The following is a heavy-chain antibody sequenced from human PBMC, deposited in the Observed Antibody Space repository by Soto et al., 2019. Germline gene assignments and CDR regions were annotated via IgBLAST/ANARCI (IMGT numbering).Heavy chain of an antibody. Sequence: SETLSLTCTVSGGSISSYYWSWIRQPPGKGLEWIGYIYYSGSTNYNPSLKSRVTISVDTSKNQFSLKLSSVTAAGTAVYYCGRARKGYGYHYWYFDLWGHGTMV. CDR2: IYYSGST. CDR1: GGSISSYY. J-gene: IGHJ2*01. CDR3: GRARKGYGYHYWYFDL. V-gene: IGHV4-59*01. D-gene: IGHD3-16*01.